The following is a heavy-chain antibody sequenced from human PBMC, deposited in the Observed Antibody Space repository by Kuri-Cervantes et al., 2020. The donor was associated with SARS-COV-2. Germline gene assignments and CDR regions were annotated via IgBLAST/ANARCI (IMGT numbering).Heavy chain of an antibody. CDR2: IYHSGST. J-gene: IGHJ4*02. Sequence: SETLSLTCAVSGYFISSGYYWGWIRQPPGKGLEWIGSIYHSGSTYYNPSLKSRVTISVDTSKNQFSLKLSSVTAADTAVYYCASYPLWLRGFDYWGQGTLVTVSS. D-gene: IGHD5-18*01. CDR3: ASYPLWLRGFDY. V-gene: IGHV4-38-2*01. CDR1: GYFISSGYY.